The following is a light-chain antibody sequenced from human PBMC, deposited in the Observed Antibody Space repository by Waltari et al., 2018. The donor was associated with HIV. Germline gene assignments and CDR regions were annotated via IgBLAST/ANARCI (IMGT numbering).Light chain of an antibody. Sequence: EIVLMQSPGTLSLSPGDRATLSCRASQTISDNNLVWYQQKPGQSPRLLMFGASNRPTGIPDRFSGGGSGTDFTLTINRMEPEDFAMYYCQQYGSSRWTFGPGTQVEIK. CDR2: GAS. J-gene: IGKJ1*01. CDR1: QTISDNN. V-gene: IGKV3-20*01. CDR3: QQYGSSRWT.